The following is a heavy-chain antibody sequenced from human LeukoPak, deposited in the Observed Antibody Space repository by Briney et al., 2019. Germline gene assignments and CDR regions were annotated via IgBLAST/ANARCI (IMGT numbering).Heavy chain of an antibody. CDR1: GGSFSGYY. CDR2: IYYSGST. CDR3: ARGHTVTPYYYYGMDV. V-gene: IGHV4-59*01. Sequence: KASETLSLTCAVYGGSFSGYYWSWIRQPPGKGLELIGYIYYSGSTNYNPSLKSRVTISVDTSKNQFSLKLSSVTAADTAVYYCARGHTVTPYYYYGMDVWGQGTTVTVSS. D-gene: IGHD4-17*01. J-gene: IGHJ6*02.